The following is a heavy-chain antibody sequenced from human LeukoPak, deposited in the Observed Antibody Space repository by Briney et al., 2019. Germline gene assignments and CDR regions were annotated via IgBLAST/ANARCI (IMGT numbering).Heavy chain of an antibody. CDR3: AGAELAGTGGDY. CDR2: ISSDGINK. V-gene: IGHV3-30-3*01. J-gene: IGHJ4*02. D-gene: IGHD6-19*01. Sequence: HPGGSLRLSCAASAFTFSNYAMQWVRQAPGKGLEWLTVISSDGINKYYADSVKGRFTISRDNSKNTLYLQMNSLRTEDTAVYYCAGAELAGTGGDYWGQGTLVTVSS. CDR1: AFTFSNYA.